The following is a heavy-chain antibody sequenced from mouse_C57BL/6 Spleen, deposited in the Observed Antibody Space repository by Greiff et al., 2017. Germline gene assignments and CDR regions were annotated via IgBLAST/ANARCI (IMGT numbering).Heavy chain of an antibody. CDR2: ISYDGSN. CDR1: GYSITSGYY. D-gene: IGHD2-12*01. CDR3: ARDYDGRGYAMDY. Sequence: EVHLVESGPGLVKPSQSLSLTCSVTGYSITSGYYWNWIRQFPGNKLEWMGYISYDGSNNYNPSLKNRISITRDTSKNQFFLKLNSVTTEDTATYYCARDYDGRGYAMDYWGQGTSVTVSS. J-gene: IGHJ4*01. V-gene: IGHV3-6*01.